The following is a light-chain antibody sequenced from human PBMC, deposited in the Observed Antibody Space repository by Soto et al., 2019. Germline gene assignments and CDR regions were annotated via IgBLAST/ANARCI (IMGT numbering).Light chain of an antibody. Sequence: QSALTHPASVSGSPGQSITISCTGTSSDVGGYNYVSWYQQHPGKAPKLMIYDVSNRPSGVSNRFSGSKSGNTASLTISGLQAEDEADYYCSSYTSISTVVFGGGTKLTVL. V-gene: IGLV2-14*01. CDR3: SSYTSISTVV. CDR1: SSDVGGYNY. J-gene: IGLJ2*01. CDR2: DVS.